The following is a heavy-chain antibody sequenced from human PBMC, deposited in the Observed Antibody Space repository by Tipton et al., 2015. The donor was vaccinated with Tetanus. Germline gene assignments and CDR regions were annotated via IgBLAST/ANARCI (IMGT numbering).Heavy chain of an antibody. Sequence: SLRLSCAASGFTFSSYEMNWVRQAPGKGLEWVSYISSSGSTIYYADSVKGRFTISRDNAKNSLYLQMNSLRAEDTAVYYCARGGGIVGATNYWGQGTLVTVSS. CDR2: ISSSGSTI. CDR1: GFTFSSYE. D-gene: IGHD1-26*01. V-gene: IGHV3-48*03. J-gene: IGHJ4*02. CDR3: ARGGGIVGATNY.